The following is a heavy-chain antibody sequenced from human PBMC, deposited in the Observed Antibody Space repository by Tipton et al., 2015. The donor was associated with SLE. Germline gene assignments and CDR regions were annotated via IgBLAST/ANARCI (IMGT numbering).Heavy chain of an antibody. J-gene: IGHJ6*02. CDR2: ISSGGGTT. V-gene: IGHV3-48*03. CDR3: ARHPGQDYYYGVDV. Sequence: SLRLSCAASGFTFGSYEMNWVRQAPGKGLEWVSYISSGGGTTHHADSVKGRFTVSRDNAQNSLYVQMNSLRAEDTAVYYCARHPGQDYYYGVDVWGQGTTVTVSS. CDR1: GFTFGSYE.